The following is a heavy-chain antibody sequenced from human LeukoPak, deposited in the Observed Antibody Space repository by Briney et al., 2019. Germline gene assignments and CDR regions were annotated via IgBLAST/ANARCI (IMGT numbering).Heavy chain of an antibody. CDR1: GASISSTTYY. Sequence: SETLSLTCTVSGASISSTTYYWGWIRQPPGKGLEWIRSIYYSGSTYYNPSLKSRVTISVDTSKNQFSLKLSSVTAADTAVYYCARDLIWFGEVSYGMDVWGQGTTVTVSS. CDR3: ARDLIWFGEVSYGMDV. J-gene: IGHJ6*02. D-gene: IGHD3-10*01. V-gene: IGHV4-39*07. CDR2: IYYSGST.